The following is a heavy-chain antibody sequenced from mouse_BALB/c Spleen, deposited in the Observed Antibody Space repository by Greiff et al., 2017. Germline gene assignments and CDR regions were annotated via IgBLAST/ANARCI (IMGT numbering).Heavy chain of an antibody. Sequence: QVQLQQPGSELVRPGASVKLSCKASGYTFTSYWMHWVKQRPGQGLEWIGEINPSNGRTNYNEKFKSKATLTVDKSSSTAYMQLSSLTSEDSAVYYCAIYYDYDDAMDYWGQGTSVTVSS. V-gene: IGHV1S81*02. D-gene: IGHD2-4*01. CDR3: AIYYDYDDAMDY. J-gene: IGHJ4*01. CDR2: INPSNGRT. CDR1: GYTFTSYW.